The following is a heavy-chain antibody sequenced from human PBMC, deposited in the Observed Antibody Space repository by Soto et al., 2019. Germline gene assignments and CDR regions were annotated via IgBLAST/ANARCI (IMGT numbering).Heavy chain of an antibody. CDR2: IYYTGTT. CDR3: ARSGWIQLWFSYYGMDV. Sequence: SETLSLTCTVSGGSIRDYYWSWIRQSPGKGLEWIGYIYYTGTTRYNPSIKSRVTISVDSSKNQFSLKLSSVTAADTAVYYCARSGWIQLWFSYYGMDVWGQGTTVTVSS. J-gene: IGHJ6*02. D-gene: IGHD5-18*01. V-gene: IGHV4-59*08. CDR1: GGSIRDYY.